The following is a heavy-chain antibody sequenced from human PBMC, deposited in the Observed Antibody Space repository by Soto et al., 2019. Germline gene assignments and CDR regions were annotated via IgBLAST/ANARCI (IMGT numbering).Heavy chain of an antibody. Sequence: QVQLVESGGGVVQPWRSLRLSCAASGFPFTYYGMHWVREGPDKGLEWVAIISSDGSDKYYADSVKGRFTISRDNSKNTLYLQMNSLRPEDTALYYCVGGQYYFDYRGQGTLVIVSS. V-gene: IGHV3-30*03. D-gene: IGHD3-10*01. CDR2: ISSDGSDK. J-gene: IGHJ4*02. CDR3: VGGQYYFDY. CDR1: GFPFTYYG.